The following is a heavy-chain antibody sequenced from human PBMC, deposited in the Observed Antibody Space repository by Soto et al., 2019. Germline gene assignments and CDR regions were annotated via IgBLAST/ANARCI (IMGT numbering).Heavy chain of an antibody. V-gene: IGHV1-46*01. D-gene: IGHD6-6*01. CDR2: INPSGGST. Sequence: SVKVSCKASGYTFTSYYMHWVRQAPGQGLEWMGIINPSGGSTSYAQKFQGRVTMTRDTSTSTVYMELSSLRSEDTAVYYCARGVLAARPYYYYYYGMDVWGQGTTVTVSS. J-gene: IGHJ6*02. CDR3: ARGVLAARPYYYYYYGMDV. CDR1: GYTFTSYY.